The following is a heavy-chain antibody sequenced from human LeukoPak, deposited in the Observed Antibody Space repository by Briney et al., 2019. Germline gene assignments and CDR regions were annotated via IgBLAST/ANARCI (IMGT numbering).Heavy chain of an antibody. J-gene: IGHJ6*02. D-gene: IGHD3-3*01. CDR3: AGGSGPSYYYGMDV. Sequence: PGGSLRLSCAASGFTFSSYDMHWVRQATGKGLEWVSAIGTAGDTYYPGSVKGRSTISRENAKNSLYLQMNSLRAGDTAVYYCAGGSGPSYYYGMDVWGQGTTVTVSS. V-gene: IGHV3-13*01. CDR2: IGTAGDT. CDR1: GFTFSSYD.